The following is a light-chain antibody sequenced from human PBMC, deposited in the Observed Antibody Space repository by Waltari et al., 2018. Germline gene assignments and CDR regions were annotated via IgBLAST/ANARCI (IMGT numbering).Light chain of an antibody. V-gene: IGLV2-14*01. J-gene: IGLJ2*01. CDR3: SSDASRIAGL. Sequence: QAALTQSPSVSGSPGQSVTISCTGSSSDIGAYDRVSWYQQYPGKAPKLVIYEVSKRPSGFSDRFSGSKSGNTASLTISGVQAEDEADYYCSSDASRIAGLFGGGTRLTVL. CDR1: SSDIGAYDR. CDR2: EVS.